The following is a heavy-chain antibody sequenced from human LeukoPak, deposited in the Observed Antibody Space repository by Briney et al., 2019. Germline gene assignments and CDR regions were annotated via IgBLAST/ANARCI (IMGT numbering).Heavy chain of an antibody. V-gene: IGHV3-20*04. Sequence: GGSLRLSCAASGFTFDDYGMSWVRQAPGKGLGWVSGINWNGGSTGFADSGKGRFTISRDNAKNSLVLQMSRLRAEDTALYYWARVDRGYSYAPEGYWGQGTLDTVSS. CDR1: GFTFDDYG. D-gene: IGHD5-18*01. CDR2: INWNGGST. CDR3: ARVDRGYSYAPEGY. J-gene: IGHJ4*02.